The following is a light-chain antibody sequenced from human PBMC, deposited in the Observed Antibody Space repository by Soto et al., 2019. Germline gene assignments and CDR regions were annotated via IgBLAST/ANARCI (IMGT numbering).Light chain of an antibody. V-gene: IGLV2-14*01. CDR1: SSDVGGYNY. J-gene: IGLJ3*02. CDR2: DVS. Sequence: QSALTQPASVSGSPGQSIPISCTGTSSDVGGYNYVSWYQQHPGKAPKLMIYDVSNRPSGVSNRFSGSKSGNTASLTISGLQPEDEADYYCSSYTSSSAPWVFGGGTKLTVL. CDR3: SSYTSSSAPWV.